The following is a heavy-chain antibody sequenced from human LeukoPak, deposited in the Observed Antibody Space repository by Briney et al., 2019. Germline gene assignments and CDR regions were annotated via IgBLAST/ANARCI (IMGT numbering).Heavy chain of an antibody. CDR3: ARAGGGLWFGELWPHQAFFDY. Sequence: ASVKVSCKASGYTFTGYYMHWVRQAPGQGLEWMGWINPNSGGTNYAQKFQGWVTMTRDTSISTAYMELSRLRSDDTAVYYCARAGGGLWFGELWPHQAFFDYWGQGTLVTVSS. CDR1: GYTFTGYY. D-gene: IGHD3-10*01. J-gene: IGHJ4*02. CDR2: INPNSGGT. V-gene: IGHV1-2*04.